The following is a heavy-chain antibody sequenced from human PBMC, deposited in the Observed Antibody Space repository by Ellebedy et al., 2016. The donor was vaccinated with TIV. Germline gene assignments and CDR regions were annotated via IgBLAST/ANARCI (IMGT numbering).Heavy chain of an antibody. CDR2: ISSSAITI. J-gene: IGHJ4*02. Sequence: GESLKISCVASGFTFSSYSMNWVRQAPGKGLEWVSHISSSAITIYYADSVKGRFTISGDNAKNSLYLQMNSLRAEDTAVYYCARRVAGKASFDYWGQGTLVTVSS. CDR3: ARRVAGKASFDY. CDR1: GFTFSSYS. V-gene: IGHV3-48*04. D-gene: IGHD6-19*01.